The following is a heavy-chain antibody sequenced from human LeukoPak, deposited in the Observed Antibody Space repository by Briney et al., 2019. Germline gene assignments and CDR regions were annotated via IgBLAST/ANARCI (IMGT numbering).Heavy chain of an antibody. CDR2: IYYSGST. Sequence: SETLSLTCTVSGGSISSSSYYWGWIRQPPGKGLEWIGSIYYSGSTYCNPSLKSRVTISVDTSKNQFSLKLSSVTAADTAVYYCAREPSAAAGRNRYYFDYWGQGTLVTVSS. CDR1: GGSISSSSYY. J-gene: IGHJ4*02. CDR3: AREPSAAAGRNRYYFDY. D-gene: IGHD6-13*01. V-gene: IGHV4-39*02.